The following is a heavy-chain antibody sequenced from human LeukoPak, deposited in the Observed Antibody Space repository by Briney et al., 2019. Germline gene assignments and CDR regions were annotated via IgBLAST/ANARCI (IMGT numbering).Heavy chain of an antibody. V-gene: IGHV4-59*01. J-gene: IGHJ2*01. CDR2: INYRGST. CDR1: GGSISSYY. D-gene: IGHD3-9*01. CDR3: GRRTYYDTLTGYNYWYFDL. Sequence: ETLALTCTVSGGSISSYYLSWIRQPPGKGLEWIGYINYRGSTDYNPSLKSRVTFSVDTSKNQFSLRLTSVTAADTAVYYCGRRTYYDTLTGYNYWYFDLWGRGTLVTVSS.